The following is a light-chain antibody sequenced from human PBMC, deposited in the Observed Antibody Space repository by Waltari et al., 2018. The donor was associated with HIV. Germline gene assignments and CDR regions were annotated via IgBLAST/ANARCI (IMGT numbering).Light chain of an antibody. CDR3: SSYATAGTYVL. CDR2: EVN. J-gene: IGLJ2*01. CDR1: SSDVGSYNL. V-gene: IGLV2-23*02. Sequence: QSALTQPASVSGSPGQSITISCTGTSSDVGSYNLVSWYQQHPGKAPKCMISEVNKRPSGVSNRFSGSKSGNTASLTISGLQAEDEADYYCSSYATAGTYVLFGGGTKLTVL.